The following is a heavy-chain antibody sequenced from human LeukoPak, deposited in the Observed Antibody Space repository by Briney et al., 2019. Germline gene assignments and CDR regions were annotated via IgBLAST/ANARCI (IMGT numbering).Heavy chain of an antibody. CDR2: IYSDGTI. Sequence: GESLRLSCAASGFTVSSNYTSWVRQVPGKGLEWVSVIYSDGTISYADSVKGRFTISRDNSENTLYLQMNSLRVEDTAVYYCAREIGGGASGQWGQGTLVTVSS. J-gene: IGHJ4*02. CDR3: AREIGGGASGQ. V-gene: IGHV3-66*01. D-gene: IGHD3-16*01. CDR1: GFTVSSNY.